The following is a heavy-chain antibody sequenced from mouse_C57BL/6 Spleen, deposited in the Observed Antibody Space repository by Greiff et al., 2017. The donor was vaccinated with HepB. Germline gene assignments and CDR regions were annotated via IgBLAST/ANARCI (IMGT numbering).Heavy chain of an antibody. D-gene: IGHD1-1*01. CDR3: TRTYYGSTFDY. V-gene: IGHV1-15*01. J-gene: IGHJ2*01. CDR1: GYTFTDYE. Sequence: VQLVESGAELVRPGASVTLSCKASGYTFTDYEMHWVKQTPVHGLEWIGAIDPETGGTAYNQKFKGKAILTADKSSSTAYMELRSLTSEDSAVYYCTRTYYGSTFDYWGQGTTLTVSS. CDR2: IDPETGGT.